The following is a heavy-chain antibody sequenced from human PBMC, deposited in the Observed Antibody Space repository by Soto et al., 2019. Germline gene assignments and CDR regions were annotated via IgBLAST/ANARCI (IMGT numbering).Heavy chain of an antibody. V-gene: IGHV3-21*01. Sequence: EVQLVESGGGLVKPGGSLRLSCAASGFTFSSYSMNWVRQAPGKGLEWVSSISSSSSYIYYADSVKDRFTISRDNAKNSLYLQMNSLRAEDTAVYYCARDPWNGDRDITLDYWGQGTLVTVSS. D-gene: IGHD1-1*01. CDR2: ISSSSSYI. CDR1: GFTFSSYS. CDR3: ARDPWNGDRDITLDY. J-gene: IGHJ4*02.